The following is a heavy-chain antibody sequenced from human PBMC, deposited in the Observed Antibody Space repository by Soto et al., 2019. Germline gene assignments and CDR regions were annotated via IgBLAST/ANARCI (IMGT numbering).Heavy chain of an antibody. CDR1: GFSFSSYS. CDR3: ARGYTGYCSGGTCYWFDP. D-gene: IGHD2-15*01. V-gene: IGHV3-21*01. J-gene: IGHJ5*02. CDR2: ISSSASHI. Sequence: EVQLVESGGGLVKPGGSLRLSCAASGFSFSSYSMNWVRQAPGKGLEWVSSISSSASHINYAESVKGRFTISRDNVKKSLYLQMNSLRAEDTAVYYCARGYTGYCSGGTCYWFDPWGQGTLVTVSS.